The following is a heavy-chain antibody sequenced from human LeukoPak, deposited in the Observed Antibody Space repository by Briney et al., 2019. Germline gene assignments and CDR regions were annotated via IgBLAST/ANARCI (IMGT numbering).Heavy chain of an antibody. CDR2: IYSGGST. CDR3: ARENGADAFDI. Sequence: GGSLRLSCAASGFIVSDSYMSWVRQAPGKGLEWVSVIYSGGSTYYADSVKGRFTISRHNSKNTLYLQMNSLRAEDTAVYYCARENGADAFDIWGQGTMVTVSS. CDR1: GFIVSDSY. J-gene: IGHJ3*02. D-gene: IGHD2-8*01. V-gene: IGHV3-53*04.